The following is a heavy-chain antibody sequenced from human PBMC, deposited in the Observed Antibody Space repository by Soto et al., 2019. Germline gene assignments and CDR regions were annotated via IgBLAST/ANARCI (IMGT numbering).Heavy chain of an antibody. V-gene: IGHV4-39*01. CDR2: IYYSGST. D-gene: IGHD3-22*01. Sequence: SETLSLTCTVSGGSISSSSYYWGWIRQPPGKGLEWIGSIYYSGSTYYNPSLKSRVTISVDTSKNQFSLKLSSVTAADTAVYYCARHFTGDDSSGYYYNWFDPWGQGTLVTVSS. CDR1: GGSISSSSYY. J-gene: IGHJ5*02. CDR3: ARHFTGDDSSGYYYNWFDP.